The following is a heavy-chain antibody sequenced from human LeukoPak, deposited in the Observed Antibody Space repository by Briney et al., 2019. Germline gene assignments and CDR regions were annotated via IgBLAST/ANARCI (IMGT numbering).Heavy chain of an antibody. Sequence: GGSLRLSCAASGFTFSSYEMNWVRQAPGKGLEWVSYISSSGSTIYYADSVKGRFTISRDNDKNSLYLQMNSLRAEDTALYYCARGGMVVAAGLSYWGQGTLVTVSS. CDR3: ARGGMVVAAGLSY. V-gene: IGHV3-48*03. D-gene: IGHD2-15*01. CDR1: GFTFSSYE. CDR2: ISSSGSTI. J-gene: IGHJ4*02.